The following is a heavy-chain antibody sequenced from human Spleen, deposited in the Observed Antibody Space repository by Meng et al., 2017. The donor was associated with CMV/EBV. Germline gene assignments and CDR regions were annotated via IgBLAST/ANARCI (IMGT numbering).Heavy chain of an antibody. CDR3: AKGGIAGRNYYYGMDV. CDR1: GFTFSNYG. D-gene: IGHD6-6*01. J-gene: IGHJ6*02. CDR2: IWYDGSNE. Sequence: GESLKISCAASGFTFSNYGMQWVRQAPGKGLEWVAVIWYDGSNEYYADSVKGRFTISRDNSKNRLYLQMNSLRAEDTAVYYCAKGGIAGRNYYYGMDVWGQGTTVTVSS. V-gene: IGHV3-33*06.